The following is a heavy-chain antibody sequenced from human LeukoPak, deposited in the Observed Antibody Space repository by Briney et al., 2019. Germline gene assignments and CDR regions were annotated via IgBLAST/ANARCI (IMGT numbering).Heavy chain of an antibody. CDR3: AKAETMTKRGYFDY. J-gene: IGHJ4*02. Sequence: GGSLKLSCTASGFTFSNYDMHWVRQAPGEGLEWVAFIWYDDREKKYADSVKGRFTISRDNSKNTLSLQMSSLRAEDTAVYYCAKAETMTKRGYFDYWGQGTLVTVSS. D-gene: IGHD1-1*01. CDR1: GFTFSNYD. CDR2: IWYDDREK. V-gene: IGHV3-30*02.